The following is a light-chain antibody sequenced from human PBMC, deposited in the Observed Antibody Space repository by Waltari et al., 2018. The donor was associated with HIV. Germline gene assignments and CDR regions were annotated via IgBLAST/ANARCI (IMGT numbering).Light chain of an antibody. CDR2: RND. Sequence: QSGLRPPPSTSRPPGQRVVIPCSGSNSNVGKNYVSWFQQLPGAPPGLLIYRNDRRPSGVPDRFTAAKSGSSASLVISGLRSDDEAEYFCASWDDALSSWLFGGGTKLTVL. J-gene: IGLJ6*01. V-gene: IGLV1-47*01. CDR3: ASWDDALSSWL. CDR1: NSNVGKNY.